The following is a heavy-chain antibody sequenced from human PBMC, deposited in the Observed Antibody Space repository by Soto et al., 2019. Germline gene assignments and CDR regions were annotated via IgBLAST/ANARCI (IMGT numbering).Heavy chain of an antibody. V-gene: IGHV1-8*01. CDR2: MNPNSGNT. Sequence: ASVKVSCKASGYTFTSYDINWVRQATGQGLEWMGWMNPNSGNTGYAQKFQGRVTMTRNTSISTAYMELSSLRSDDTAVYYCARGVGWQRYFQHWGKGTMVTVSS. J-gene: IGHJ1*01. D-gene: IGHD2-2*01. CDR3: ARGVGWQRYFQH. CDR1: GYTFTSYD.